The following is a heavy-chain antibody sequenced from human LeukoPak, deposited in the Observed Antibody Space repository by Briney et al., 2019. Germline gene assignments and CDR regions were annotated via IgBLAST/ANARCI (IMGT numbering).Heavy chain of an antibody. CDR3: VRDGDDFNFDY. Sequence: GGSLRLSCAASGFTFSSHWMHWVRQAPGEGLVWVSRVKGDGTFTNYADSVYGRFTISRDNAKNTLYLHMHSLRAEDTAVYYCVRDGDDFNFDYWGQGNLVTVSS. J-gene: IGHJ4*02. CDR2: VKGDGTFT. D-gene: IGHD5-24*01. CDR1: GFTFSSHW. V-gene: IGHV3-74*01.